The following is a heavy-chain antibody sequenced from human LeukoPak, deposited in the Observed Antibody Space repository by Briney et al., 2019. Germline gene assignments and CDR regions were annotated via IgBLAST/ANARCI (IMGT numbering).Heavy chain of an antibody. D-gene: IGHD3-22*01. V-gene: IGHV3-21*01. Sequence: GGSLRLSCAASGFTFSYNSMNWVRQAPGKGLGWVSSISSSNTYIYYADSVKGRFTISRDNAKKSLYLQMNSLRAEDTAVYYCARHPSGDSSGFDYWGQGTLVTVSS. CDR2: ISSSNTYI. CDR1: GFTFSYNS. CDR3: ARHPSGDSSGFDY. J-gene: IGHJ4*02.